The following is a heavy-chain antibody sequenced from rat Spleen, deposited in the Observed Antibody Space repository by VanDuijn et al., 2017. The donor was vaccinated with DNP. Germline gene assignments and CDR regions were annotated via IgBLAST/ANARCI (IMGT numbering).Heavy chain of an antibody. CDR2: INYSGST. D-gene: IGHD1-11*01. Sequence: EVQLQASGPGLVKPSQSLSLTCSVTGYSITSNYWAWIRKFPGNKMEWMGYINYSGSTNYNPSLKSRFSITRDTSKNQFFLQLNSVTTEDIATYYCARGLNYGGFSYSWYFDFWGPGTMVTVSS. CDR3: ARGLNYGGFSYSWYFDF. V-gene: IGHV3-1*01. CDR1: GYSITSNY. J-gene: IGHJ1*01.